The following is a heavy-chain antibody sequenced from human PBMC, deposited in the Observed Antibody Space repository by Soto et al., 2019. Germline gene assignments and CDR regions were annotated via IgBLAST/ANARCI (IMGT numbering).Heavy chain of an antibody. CDR3: ASLRGYYDSSGYVDY. V-gene: IGHV4-4*07. Sequence: SETLSLTCTFSCGSIIDYYWSWIRQPAGRGLEWIGRIYTSGSTNYNPSLKSRVTISVDTSKNQFSLKLSSVTAADTAVYYCASLRGYYDSSGYVDYWGQGTLVTVSS. J-gene: IGHJ4*02. CDR1: CGSIIDYY. CDR2: IYTSGST. D-gene: IGHD3-22*01.